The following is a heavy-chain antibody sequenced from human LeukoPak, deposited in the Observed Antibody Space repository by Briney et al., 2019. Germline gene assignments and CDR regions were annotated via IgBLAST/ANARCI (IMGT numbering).Heavy chain of an antibody. CDR2: IKQDGSER. D-gene: IGHD6-19*01. CDR3: ASLYSSGWTRDY. Sequence: GGSLRLSCAASGFTFSSYWMSWVRQAPGKGLEWVANIKQDGSERYYVDSVKGRFTISRDNAKNSLYLQMNGLRAEDTAVYYCASLYSSGWTRDYWGQGTLVTVSS. V-gene: IGHV3-7*01. J-gene: IGHJ4*02. CDR1: GFTFSSYW.